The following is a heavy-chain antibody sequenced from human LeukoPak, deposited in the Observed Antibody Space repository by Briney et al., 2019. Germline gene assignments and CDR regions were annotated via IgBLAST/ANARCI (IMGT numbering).Heavy chain of an antibody. CDR2: ISAYNGNT. D-gene: IGHD6-19*01. Sequence: ASVKVSCKASGYTFTSYGISWVRQAPGQGLEWMGWISAYNGNTNYAQKLQGRVTMTTDTSTSTAYMELRSLRSDDTAVYYCARDRGIAVAGYPPDAFDIWGQGTMVTVSS. J-gene: IGHJ3*02. V-gene: IGHV1-18*01. CDR1: GYTFTSYG. CDR3: ARDRGIAVAGYPPDAFDI.